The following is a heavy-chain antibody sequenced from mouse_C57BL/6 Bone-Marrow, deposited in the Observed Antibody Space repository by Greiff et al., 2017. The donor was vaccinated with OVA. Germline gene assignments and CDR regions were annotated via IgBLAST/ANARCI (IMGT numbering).Heavy chain of an antibody. V-gene: IGHV14-4*01. J-gene: IGHJ1*03. Sequence: VQLQQSGAELVRPGASVKLSCTASGFNIKDDYMHWVKQRPEQGLEWIGWNDPENGDTEYASKFQGKATITADTSSNTAYLQLSSLTSEDTAVYYCTTLYYYGSSYYWYFDVWGTGTTVTVSS. CDR1: GFNIKDDY. D-gene: IGHD1-1*01. CDR2: NDPENGDT. CDR3: TTLYYYGSSYYWYFDV.